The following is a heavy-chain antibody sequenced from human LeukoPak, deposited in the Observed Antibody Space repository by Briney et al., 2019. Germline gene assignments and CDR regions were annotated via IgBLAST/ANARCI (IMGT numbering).Heavy chain of an antibody. CDR3: AREAAGYYDSSGYYFDY. V-gene: IGHV4-31*03. D-gene: IGHD3-22*01. CDR2: IYYSGST. J-gene: IGHJ4*02. Sequence: SETLSLTCTVSGGSISSGGYYWSWIRQHPGKGPEWIGYIYYSGSTYYNPSLKSRVTISVDTSKNQFSLKLSSVTAADTAVYYCAREAAGYYDSSGYYFDYWGQGTLVTVSS. CDR1: GGSISSGGYY.